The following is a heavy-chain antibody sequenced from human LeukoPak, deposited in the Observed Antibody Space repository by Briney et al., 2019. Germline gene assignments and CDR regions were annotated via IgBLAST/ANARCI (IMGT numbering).Heavy chain of an antibody. CDR1: GFTFSSYS. CDR2: ISSSSSYI. D-gene: IGHD3-22*01. CDR3: ARGYYYDSSGYYLTFDY. J-gene: IGHJ4*02. V-gene: IGHV3-21*01. Sequence: GFLRLSCAASGFTFSSYSMNWVRQAPGKGLEWVSSISSSSSYIYYADSVKGRFTISRDNAKNSLYLQMNSLRAEDTAVYYCARGYYYDSSGYYLTFDYWGQGTLVTVSS.